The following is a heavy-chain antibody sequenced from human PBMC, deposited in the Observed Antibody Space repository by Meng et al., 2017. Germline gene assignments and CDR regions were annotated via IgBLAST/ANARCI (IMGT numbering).Heavy chain of an antibody. CDR2: IWYDGSNK. D-gene: IGHD2/OR15-2a*01. CDR3: ARGLSTTYWYFDL. J-gene: IGHJ2*01. CDR1: GFTFSSYG. Sequence: RLVGSGGGVVQPGRSLRLSCAASGFTFSSYGMHWVRQAPGKGLEWVAVIWYDGSNKYYADSVKGRFTISRDNSKNTLYLQMNSLRAEDTAVYYCARGLSTTYWYFDLWGRGTLVTVSS. V-gene: IGHV3-33*01.